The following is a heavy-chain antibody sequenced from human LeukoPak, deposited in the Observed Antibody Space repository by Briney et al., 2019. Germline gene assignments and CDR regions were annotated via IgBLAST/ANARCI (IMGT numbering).Heavy chain of an antibody. CDR3: ARGVYYDSSGYDSIDGFDP. CDR2: IYTSGST. J-gene: IGHJ5*02. CDR1: GGSISSYY. D-gene: IGHD3-22*01. V-gene: IGHV4-4*07. Sequence: KPSETLSLTCTVSGGSISSYYWSWIRQPAGKGLEWIGRIYTSGSTNYNPSLKSRVTMSVDTSKNQFSLKLSSVTAADTAVYYCARGVYYDSSGYDSIDGFDPWGQGTLVTVSS.